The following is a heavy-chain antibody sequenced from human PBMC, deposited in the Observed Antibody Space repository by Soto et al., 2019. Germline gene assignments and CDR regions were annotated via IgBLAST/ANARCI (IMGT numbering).Heavy chain of an antibody. V-gene: IGHV4-4*02. Sequence: QMQLQESGPGLVKPSETLSLTCAVSSASISSEQRWSWVRQPPGKGLEWIGEIHHSGSTNKNPSLTSRVTMSVDKSKNQFSLNLNSVTAADTAVYYCARSFGWYAIDQWGQGTLVIVSS. CDR1: SASISSEQR. D-gene: IGHD6-19*01. CDR2: IHHSGST. J-gene: IGHJ4*02. CDR3: ARSFGWYAIDQ.